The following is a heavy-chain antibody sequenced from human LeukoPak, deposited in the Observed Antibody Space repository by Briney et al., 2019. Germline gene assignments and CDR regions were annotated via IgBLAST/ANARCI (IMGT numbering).Heavy chain of an antibody. V-gene: IGHV3-49*04. D-gene: IGHD3-16*01. J-gene: IGHJ4*02. Sequence: PGGSLRLSCLVSLVIFVDDSLHCGRQAPGKGREWVGFLRSKAYVGTTEYAAYVNGRATISRVDSKNVAYMQLKRMNTENTDMYYCARARNGLGEFQFEYWGQGTLVTVSS. CDR2: LRSKAYVGTT. CDR3: ARARNGLGEFQFEY. CDR1: LVIFVDDS.